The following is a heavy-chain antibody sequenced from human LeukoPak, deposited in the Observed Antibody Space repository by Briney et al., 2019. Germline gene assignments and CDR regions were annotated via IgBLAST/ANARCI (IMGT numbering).Heavy chain of an antibody. Sequence: GGSLRLSCAASGFTFSGSAMHWVRQASGKGLEWVGRIRSKANSYATAYAASVKGSFTISRDDSNNTAYLQMNSLKTEDTAVYYCTRLMTTVYYSDYWGQGTLVTVSS. CDR2: IRSKANSYAT. CDR3: TRLMTTVYYSDY. CDR1: GFTFSGSA. D-gene: IGHD4-17*01. J-gene: IGHJ4*02. V-gene: IGHV3-73*01.